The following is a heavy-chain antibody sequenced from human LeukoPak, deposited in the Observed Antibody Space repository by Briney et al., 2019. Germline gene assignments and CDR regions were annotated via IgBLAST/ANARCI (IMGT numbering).Heavy chain of an antibody. Sequence: PGGSLRLSCAASGFTFSSYWMSWVRQAPGKGLEWVANIKQDGSEKYYVDSVKGRFTISRDNAKNSLYLQMNSLRAEDTAVYYCARGRRGGYSYGSSGFDYWGQGTLVTVSS. V-gene: IGHV3-7*01. CDR2: IKQDGSEK. J-gene: IGHJ4*02. CDR1: GFTFSSYW. CDR3: ARGRRGGYSYGSSGFDY. D-gene: IGHD5-18*01.